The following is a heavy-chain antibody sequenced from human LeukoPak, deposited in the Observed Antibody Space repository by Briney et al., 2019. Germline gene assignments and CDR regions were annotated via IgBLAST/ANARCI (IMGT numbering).Heavy chain of an antibody. J-gene: IGHJ4*02. Sequence: SVKVSCKASGGTFSSYAISWVRQAPGQGLGWMGGIIPIFGTANYAQKFQGRVTITADESTSTAYMELSSLRSEDTAVYYCARAPPGWFGEAPHDYWGQGTLVTVSS. CDR1: GGTFSSYA. CDR3: ARAPPGWFGEAPHDY. CDR2: IIPIFGTA. V-gene: IGHV1-69*01. D-gene: IGHD3-10*01.